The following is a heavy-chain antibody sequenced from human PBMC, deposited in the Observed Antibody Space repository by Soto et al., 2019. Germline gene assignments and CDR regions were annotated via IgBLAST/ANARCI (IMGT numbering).Heavy chain of an antibody. CDR1: GFTFSSYG. V-gene: IGHV3-30*18. CDR2: ISYDGSNK. D-gene: IGHD6-13*01. J-gene: IGHJ4*02. CDR3: AKDPFSSSSVIGGFDY. Sequence: SLRLSCAASGFTFSSYGMHWVRQAPGKGLEWVAVISYDGSNKYYADSVKGRFTISRDNSKNTLYLQMNSLRAEDTAVYYCAKDPFSSSSVIGGFDYWGQGTLVTVSS.